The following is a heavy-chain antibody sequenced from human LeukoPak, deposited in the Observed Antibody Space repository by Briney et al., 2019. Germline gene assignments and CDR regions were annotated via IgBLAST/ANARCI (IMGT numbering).Heavy chain of an antibody. CDR1: AFTFARFA. V-gene: IGHV3-23*01. CDR2: ISGSGGST. J-gene: IGHJ6*02. CDR3: AKWEGQHEDYNYYYGMDV. Sequence: PGGSLTPSWPPAAFTFARFATSCVRPPPGGGRGWVAAISGSGGSTYYADSVKGRFTISRDNSKNTLYLQMNSLRAEDTAVYYCAKWEGQHEDYNYYYGMDVWGQGTTVTVS. D-gene: IGHD1-26*01.